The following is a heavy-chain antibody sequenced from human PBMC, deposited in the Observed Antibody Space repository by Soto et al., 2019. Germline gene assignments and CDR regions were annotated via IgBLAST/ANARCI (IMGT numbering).Heavy chain of an antibody. Sequence: EVQLLESGGGLVQPGGSLRLSCAASGFTFSSYAMRWVRQAPGKGLEWVSAISGSGGSTYYADSVKGRFTISRDNSKNTLFLQMNSLRAEETAVYYCARRGSSSYFDYWGQGTLVTVSS. D-gene: IGHD6-13*01. CDR1: GFTFSSYA. V-gene: IGHV3-23*01. CDR3: ARRGSSSYFDY. CDR2: ISGSGGST. J-gene: IGHJ4*02.